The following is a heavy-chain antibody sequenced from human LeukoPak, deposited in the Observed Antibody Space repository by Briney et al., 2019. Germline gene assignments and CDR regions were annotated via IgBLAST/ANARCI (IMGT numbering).Heavy chain of an antibody. CDR1: GFTFRTYG. Sequence: GGSLRLSCATSGFTFRTYGMHWVRQAPGKGLEWVSYISSSGSTIYYADSVKGRFTISRDNAKNSLYLQMNSLRAEDTAVYYCARDSTTVTDYWGQGTLVTVSS. CDR3: ARDSTTVTDY. V-gene: IGHV3-48*04. CDR2: ISSSGSTI. J-gene: IGHJ4*02. D-gene: IGHD4-17*01.